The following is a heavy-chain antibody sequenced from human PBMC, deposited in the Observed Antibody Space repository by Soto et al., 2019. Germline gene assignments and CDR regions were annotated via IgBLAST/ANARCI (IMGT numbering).Heavy chain of an antibody. CDR3: ARALRTLDGMDV. Sequence: EVQLVESGGGLIQPGGSLRLSCAASGFTVSSNYMSWVRQAPGKGLEWVSVIYSGDTTYYAASVKGRFTISRDHSKSTLYLQMNSLRAEDTAVYYCARALRTLDGMDVWGQGTTVTVSS. CDR1: GFTVSSNY. V-gene: IGHV3-53*01. CDR2: IYSGDTT. J-gene: IGHJ6*02.